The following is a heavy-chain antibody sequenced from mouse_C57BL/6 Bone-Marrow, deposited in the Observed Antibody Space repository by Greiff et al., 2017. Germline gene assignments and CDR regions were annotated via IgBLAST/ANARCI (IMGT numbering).Heavy chain of an antibody. V-gene: IGHV1-81*01. Sequence: QVQLQQSGAELARPGASVKLSCKASGYTFTSYGISWVKQRTGQGLEWIGEIYPRSGNTYYNEKFKGKATLTADKSSSTAYMEVRSMTSEDSAVYCCARRGDLLLRSPWCAYWGQGTLVTVSA. D-gene: IGHD1-1*01. J-gene: IGHJ3*01. CDR3: ARRGDLLLRSPWCAY. CDR1: GYTFTSYG. CDR2: IYPRSGNT.